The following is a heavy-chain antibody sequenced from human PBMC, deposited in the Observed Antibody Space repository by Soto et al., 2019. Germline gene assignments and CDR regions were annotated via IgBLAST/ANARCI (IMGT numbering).Heavy chain of an antibody. J-gene: IGHJ1*01. CDR2: IIPFLGNA. CDR3: ARDLLAAAGRIFQH. CDR1: GSTFTSYG. V-gene: IGHV1-69*10. Sequence: SVKVSCKASGSTFTSYGISLVRQAPGQGLEWMGWIIPFLGNANYAQKFQGRVTITADKSTSTAYMELSSLRSEDTAVYYCARDLLAAAGRIFQHWGQGTLVTVS. D-gene: IGHD6-13*01.